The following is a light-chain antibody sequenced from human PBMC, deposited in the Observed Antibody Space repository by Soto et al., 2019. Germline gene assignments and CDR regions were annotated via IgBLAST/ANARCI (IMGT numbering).Light chain of an antibody. Sequence: EIVMTQSPATLSVSAGAIATISCRPSQSVSSSYLGWYQQKPGQAPRPLIYGASSRATGIPDRFSGSGSGTDCTLTISRLEPEDAAVYYCQQYGVSPRTLGGGTKVDIK. J-gene: IGKJ4*01. CDR3: QQYGVSPRT. CDR2: GAS. V-gene: IGKV3-20*01. CDR1: QSVSSSY.